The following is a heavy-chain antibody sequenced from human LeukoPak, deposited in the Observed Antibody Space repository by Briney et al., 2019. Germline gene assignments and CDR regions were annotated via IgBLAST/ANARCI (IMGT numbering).Heavy chain of an antibody. V-gene: IGHV3-21*01. CDR3: ARGDYYGSGTTGY. D-gene: IGHD3-10*01. CDR2: ISSSSSYI. Sequence: GGSLRLSCAASGFTFSSYSMNWVRQAPGKGLEWVSSISSSSSYIYYADSVKGRFTISRDNAKNSLYLQINSLRAEDTAVYYCARGDYYGSGTTGYWGQGTLVTVSS. CDR1: GFTFSSYS. J-gene: IGHJ4*02.